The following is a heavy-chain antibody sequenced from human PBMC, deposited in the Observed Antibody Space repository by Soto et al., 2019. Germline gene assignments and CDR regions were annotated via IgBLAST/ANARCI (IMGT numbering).Heavy chain of an antibody. J-gene: IGHJ4*02. D-gene: IGHD3-16*01. V-gene: IGHV1-18*01. CDR3: ARGGTPIDY. CDR1: GYTFTNFG. Sequence: QVQLVQAGAEVKKPGASVKVSCKASGYTFTNFGTSWVRQAPGQGLERMGWISAYNGNTNDPQNFQGRVTMATHTSTSTAYMELRNLRSDDRAVYYCARGGTPIDYRGQGTLVTVSS. CDR2: ISAYNGNT.